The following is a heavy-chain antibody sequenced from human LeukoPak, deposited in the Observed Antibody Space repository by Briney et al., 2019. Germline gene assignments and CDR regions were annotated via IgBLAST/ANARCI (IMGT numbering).Heavy chain of an antibody. CDR3: AKGSGSYLSPLYYFDY. CDR1: GFTFSSYE. CDR2: ISSSGSTI. D-gene: IGHD1-26*01. Sequence: GGSLRLSRAASGFTFSSYEMNWVRQAPGKGLEWVSYISSSGSTIYYADSVKGRFTISRDNAKNSLYLQMNSLRAEDTAVYYCAKGSGSYLSPLYYFDYWGQGTLVTVSS. J-gene: IGHJ4*02. V-gene: IGHV3-48*03.